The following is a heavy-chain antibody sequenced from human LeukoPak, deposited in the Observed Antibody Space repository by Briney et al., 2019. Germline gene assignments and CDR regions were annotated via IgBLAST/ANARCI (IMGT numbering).Heavy chain of an antibody. CDR1: GYTFTGYY. J-gene: IGHJ4*02. CDR3: ARESDN. CDR2: IIPIFGTA. V-gene: IGHV1-69*13. Sequence: ASVKVSCKASGYTFTGYYMHWVRQAPGQGLEWMGGIIPIFGTANYAQKFQGRVTITADESTSTAYMELSSLRSEDTAVYYCARESDNWGQGTLVTVSS.